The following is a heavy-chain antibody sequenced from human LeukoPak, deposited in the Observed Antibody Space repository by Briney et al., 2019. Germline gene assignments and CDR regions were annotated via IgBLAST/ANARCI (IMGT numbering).Heavy chain of an antibody. D-gene: IGHD6-13*01. CDR2: LSSGGSHE. Sequence: GGSLRLSCAASGFTFSSYGMYWVRQAPGKGLEWVAVLSSGGSHEYFADSVKGRFTISRDNSKNTLNLQMRSLRPEDTAVYYCAKEGATAGKMRFHFDYWGQGTLVTVSS. J-gene: IGHJ4*02. V-gene: IGHV3-30*18. CDR1: GFTFSSYG. CDR3: AKEGATAGKMRFHFDY.